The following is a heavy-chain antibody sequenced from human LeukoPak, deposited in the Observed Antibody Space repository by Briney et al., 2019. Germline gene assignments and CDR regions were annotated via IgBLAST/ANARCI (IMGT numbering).Heavy chain of an antibody. V-gene: IGHV4-61*01. CDR3: ARGMWYYDFWSGYGGNWFDP. D-gene: IGHD3-3*01. CDR2: IYYSGST. J-gene: IGHJ5*02. CDR1: GGSVTSGTYY. Sequence: SETLSLTCTVSGGSVTSGTYYWSWIRQPPGKGLEWIGYIYYSGSTNYNPSLKSRVTISVDTSKNQFSLKLSSVTAADTAVYYCARGMWYYDFWSGYGGNWFDPWGQGTLVTVSS.